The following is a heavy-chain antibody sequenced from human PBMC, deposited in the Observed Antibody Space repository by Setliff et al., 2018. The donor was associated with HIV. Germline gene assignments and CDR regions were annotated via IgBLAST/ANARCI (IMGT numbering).Heavy chain of an antibody. CDR2: IYYTGST. Sequence: ETLSLTCSVSGDSLSSGDSYWAWIRQPPGKGLEWIGSIYYTGSTFSNPSLKSRVTISGDTTRSQFSLKLDSVTAADTALYYCARRSLNSTPDAFGIWGQGTTVTVSS. CDR1: GDSLSSGDSY. CDR3: ARRSLNSTPDAFGI. D-gene: IGHD3-3*01. V-gene: IGHV4-39*01. J-gene: IGHJ6*02.